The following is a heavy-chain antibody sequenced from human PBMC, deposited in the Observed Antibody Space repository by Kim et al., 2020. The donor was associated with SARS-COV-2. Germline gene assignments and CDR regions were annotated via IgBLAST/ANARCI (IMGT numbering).Heavy chain of an antibody. J-gene: IGHJ4*02. D-gene: IGHD3-16*01. CDR1: GYTFTSYG. CDR2: INPNNGNT. CDR3: ARDGGRDRWDY. Sequence: ASVKVSCKASGYTFTSYGISWVRQAPGQGLEWMGWINPNNGNTNYAQNLQGRVTVTTDTSTGTVYMELRSLRSDDTAVYYCARDGGRDRWDYWGQGTLVTVSS. V-gene: IGHV1-18*01.